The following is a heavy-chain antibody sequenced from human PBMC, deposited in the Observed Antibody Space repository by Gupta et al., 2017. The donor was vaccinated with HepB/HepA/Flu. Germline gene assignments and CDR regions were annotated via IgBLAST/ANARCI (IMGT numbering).Heavy chain of an antibody. CDR2: ISAYNGRT. Sequence: QVQLVQSGGEVRNPGASVKLSCKASGYTLRNYGFTWVRQAPGQGLEWIGWISAYNGRTDYAQKFQGRVSMTTDPSTTTAYMELRSLRSDDTAVYYCGRWGPLYYYMDVWGKGTTVTVSS. J-gene: IGHJ6*03. D-gene: IGHD3-16*01. CDR3: GRWGPLYYYMDV. V-gene: IGHV1-18*01. CDR1: GYTLRNYG.